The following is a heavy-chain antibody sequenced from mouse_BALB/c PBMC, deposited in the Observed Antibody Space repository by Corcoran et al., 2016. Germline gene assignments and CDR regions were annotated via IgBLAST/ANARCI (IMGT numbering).Heavy chain of an antibody. D-gene: IGHD2-12*01. CDR1: GFNIKDTY. V-gene: IGHV14-3*02. Sequence: EVQLQQSGAELVKPGASVKLSCTASGFNIKDTYMHWVKQRPEQGLEWIGRIDPANGNTKYDPKFQGKATITADTSSNTAYLQPSSLTSEDTAVYYCARLLRHAMDYWGQGTSVTVSS. J-gene: IGHJ4*01. CDR2: IDPANGNT. CDR3: ARLLRHAMDY.